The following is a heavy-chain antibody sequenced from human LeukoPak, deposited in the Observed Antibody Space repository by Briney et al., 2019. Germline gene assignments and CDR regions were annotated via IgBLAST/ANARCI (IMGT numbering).Heavy chain of an antibody. CDR3: ARDDTAITHDAFDI. CDR1: GFSFSRYG. Sequence: PGRSLRLSCVASGFSFSRYGMHWVRQAPGKGLEWVAVISYDGSNKYYADSVKGRFTISRDNSKNTLYLQMNSLRAEDTAVYYCARDDTAITHDAFDIWGQGTMVTVSS. CDR2: ISYDGSNK. V-gene: IGHV3-30*19. J-gene: IGHJ3*02. D-gene: IGHD5-18*01.